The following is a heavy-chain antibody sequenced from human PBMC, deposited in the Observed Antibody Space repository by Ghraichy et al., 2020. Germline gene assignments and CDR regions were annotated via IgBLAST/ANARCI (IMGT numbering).Heavy chain of an antibody. D-gene: IGHD3-3*01. V-gene: IGHV3-23*01. CDR2: ISGSGGRT. CDR1: RFTFSSYA. Sequence: GSLRLSCAASRFTFSSYAMGWVRQAPGKGLEWVSAISGSGGRTFYADSVEGRFTISRDSSKNTLFLQMNSLRVEDTAVYYCAKDLGDLFDFWDAWGQGTLVTVSS. J-gene: IGHJ5*02. CDR3: AKDLGDLFDFWDA.